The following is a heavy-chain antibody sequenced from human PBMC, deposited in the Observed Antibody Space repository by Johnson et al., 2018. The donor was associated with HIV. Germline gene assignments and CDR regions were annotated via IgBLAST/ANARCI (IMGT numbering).Heavy chain of an antibody. Sequence: VQLVESGGGVVRPGGSLRLSCATSGFNFDDYGMSWVRQAPGKGLEWISGINWNGGNTYYADSVRGRFTISRDHAKNTLFLQMDSLRPEDTAVYYCARTVVGSSYDAFDIWGQGTMVTVSS. J-gene: IGHJ3*02. CDR1: GFNFDDYG. CDR2: INWNGGNT. V-gene: IGHV3-20*04. CDR3: ARTVVGSSYDAFDI. D-gene: IGHD4-23*01.